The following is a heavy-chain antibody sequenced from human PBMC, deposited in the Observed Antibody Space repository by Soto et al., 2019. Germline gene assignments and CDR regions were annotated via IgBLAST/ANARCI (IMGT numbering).Heavy chain of an antibody. V-gene: IGHV1-46*01. CDR3: AREGSERWYRGGWFDP. J-gene: IGHJ5*02. CDR1: GYTFTSYY. D-gene: IGHD1-1*01. Sequence: ASGKVSCKSSGYTFTSYYMHWVRQAPGQGLEWMGIINPSGGSTSYAQKFQGRVTMTRDTSTSTVYMELSSLRSEDTAVYYCAREGSERWYRGGWFDPWGQGTLVTVSS. CDR2: INPSGGST.